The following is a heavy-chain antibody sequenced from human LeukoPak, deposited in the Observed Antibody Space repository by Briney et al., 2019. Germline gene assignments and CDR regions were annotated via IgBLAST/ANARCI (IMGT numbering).Heavy chain of an antibody. CDR2: IKQDGSEK. D-gene: IGHD5-24*01. CDR1: GFTFSSYW. V-gene: IGHV3-7*04. CDR3: ARGERWLQLYYFDY. J-gene: IGHJ4*02. Sequence: GGSLRLSCAASGFTFSSYWMSWVRQAPGKGLEWAANIKQDGSEKYYVDSVKGRFTISRDNAKNSLYLQMNSLRAEDTAVYYCARGERWLQLYYFDYWGQGTLVTVSS.